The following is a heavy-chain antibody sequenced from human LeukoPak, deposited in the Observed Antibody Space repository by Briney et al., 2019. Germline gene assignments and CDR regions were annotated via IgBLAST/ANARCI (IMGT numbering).Heavy chain of an antibody. D-gene: IGHD3-10*01. J-gene: IGHJ4*02. CDR2: INHSGST. CDR1: GGSFSGYY. CDR3: ARGGFGGFGELRDY. Sequence: PSETMSLTCAVDGGSFSGYYWSWIRQPPRKGLEWIGEINHSGSTNYNPSLKSRVTISVDTSKNQFSLKLSSVTAADTAVYYCARGGFGGFGELRDYWGQGTLVTVSS. V-gene: IGHV4-34*01.